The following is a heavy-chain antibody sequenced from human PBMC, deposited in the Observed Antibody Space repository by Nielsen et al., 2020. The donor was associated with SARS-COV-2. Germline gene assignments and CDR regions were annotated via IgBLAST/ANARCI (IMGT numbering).Heavy chain of an antibody. D-gene: IGHD3-10*01. Sequence: SETLSLTCTVSGGSTTSFFWSWIRQPPGKGLEYIGYMYHSGSTNYNPSLKSRVTMSLDSKNQFSMRLHSVSATDTATYYCARARLPWFGDHAYYYYGMDLWGQGTTVTVSS. CDR2: MYHSGST. J-gene: IGHJ6*02. V-gene: IGHV4-59*01. CDR3: ARARLPWFGDHAYYYYGMDL. CDR1: GGSTTSFF.